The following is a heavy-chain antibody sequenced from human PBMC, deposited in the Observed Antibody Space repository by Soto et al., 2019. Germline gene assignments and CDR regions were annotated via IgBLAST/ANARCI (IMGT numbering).Heavy chain of an antibody. V-gene: IGHV4-59*01. CDR3: ARDMAISWFDP. CDR1: GGSISSYY. J-gene: IGHJ5*02. D-gene: IGHD3-10*01. CDR2: IYYSGST. Sequence: SETLSLTCTVSGGSISSYYWSWIRQPPGKGLEWVGYIYYSGSTNYNPSLKSRVTISVDTSKNQFSLKLSSVTAADTAVYYCARDMAISWFDPWGQGTLVTVSS.